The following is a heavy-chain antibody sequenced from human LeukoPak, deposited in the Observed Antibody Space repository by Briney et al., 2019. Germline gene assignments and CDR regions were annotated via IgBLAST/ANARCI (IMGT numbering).Heavy chain of an antibody. CDR2: IKQDGSEK. V-gene: IGHV3-7*03. D-gene: IGHD6-6*01. Sequence: GGSLRLSCAASGFTFSSYWMSWVRQAPGKGLEWVANIKQDGSEKYYVDSVKGRFTISRDNAKNSLYLQMNSLRAEDTALYYCAKSALDSSSQINWFDPWGQGTLVTVSS. J-gene: IGHJ5*02. CDR1: GFTFSSYW. CDR3: AKSALDSSSQINWFDP.